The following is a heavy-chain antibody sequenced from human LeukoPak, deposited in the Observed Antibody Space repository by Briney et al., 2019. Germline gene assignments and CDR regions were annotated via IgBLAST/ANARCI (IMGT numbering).Heavy chain of an antibody. CDR3: ARETTTLDY. D-gene: IGHD1-26*01. V-gene: IGHV4-39*01. CDR1: GGXISSRDNY. CDR2: IYYSGNT. J-gene: IGHJ4*02. Sequence: SETLSLTCTVSGGXISSRDNYWGWFRQPPGKGLEWIGSIYYSGNTYYNPSLESRVTISVDTSKNQFSLKVSSATAADTAVYYCARETTTLDYWGQGTLVTVSS.